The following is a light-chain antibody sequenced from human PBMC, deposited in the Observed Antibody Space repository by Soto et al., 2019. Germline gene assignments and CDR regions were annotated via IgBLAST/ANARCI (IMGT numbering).Light chain of an antibody. Sequence: DIPLTQSPSFLSASVGDRVTITCRASQGISSYLAWYQQKPGKAPKVLIYATSTLQSGVPSRFSGSGSGTEFTLTISSLQPEDFATYYCQHLNSYLMYTFGQGTKLEIK. V-gene: IGKV1-9*01. CDR3: QHLNSYLMYT. CDR1: QGISSY. J-gene: IGKJ2*01. CDR2: ATS.